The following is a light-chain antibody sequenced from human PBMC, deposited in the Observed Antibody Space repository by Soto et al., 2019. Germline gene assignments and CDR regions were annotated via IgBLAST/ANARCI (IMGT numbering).Light chain of an antibody. CDR1: QYITIY. Sequence: EIELTQSPATLSLSPGERATLSCRASQYITIYLAWYQQKPGQAPSLLIYDASNRATGIPARFSGSGSGTDFTLTISSLEPDDFAVYYCQQRADWPITFGQGTRLEI. CDR2: DAS. V-gene: IGKV3-11*01. J-gene: IGKJ5*01. CDR3: QQRADWPIT.